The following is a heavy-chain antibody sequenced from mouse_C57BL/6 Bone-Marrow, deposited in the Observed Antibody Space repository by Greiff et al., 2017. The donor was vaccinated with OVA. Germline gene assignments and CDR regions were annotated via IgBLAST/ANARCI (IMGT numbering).Heavy chain of an antibody. V-gene: IGHV15-2*01. Sequence: QVQLQQSGSELRSPGSSVKLSCKDFDSEVFPIAYMSWVRQKPGHGFEWIGGILPSIGRTIYGEKFEDKATLDADTLSNTAYLELNSLTSEYSAIYYSARGDYGSSSYFDYWGQGTTLTVSS. CDR2: ILPSIGRT. CDR1: DSEVFPIAY. CDR3: ARGDYGSSSYFDY. D-gene: IGHD1-1*01. J-gene: IGHJ2*01.